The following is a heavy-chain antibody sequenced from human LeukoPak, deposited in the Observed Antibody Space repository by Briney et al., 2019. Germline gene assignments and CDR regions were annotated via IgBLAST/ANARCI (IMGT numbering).Heavy chain of an antibody. V-gene: IGHV4-59*01. CDR3: ARERLKGNWFDP. Sequence: XETLSLTCTVSGGSISSYYWSWVRQPPGKGLEWIGYIYYSGSTNYNPSLKSRVTISVDTSKNQFSLKLSSVTAADTAVYYCARERLKGNWFDPWGQGTLVTVSS. J-gene: IGHJ5*02. CDR2: IYYSGST. CDR1: GGSISSYY. D-gene: IGHD5-12*01.